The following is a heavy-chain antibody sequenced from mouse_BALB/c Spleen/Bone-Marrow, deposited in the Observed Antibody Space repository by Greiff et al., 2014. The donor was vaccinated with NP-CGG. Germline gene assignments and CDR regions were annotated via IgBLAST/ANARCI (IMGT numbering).Heavy chain of an antibody. D-gene: IGHD2-3*01. Sequence: DVHLVESGADLVKPGASVKLSCTTSGFNIKDTFMHWVKRRPEQGLEWIGRIDPASGNTKYDPKFQGKATITADTSSNKVSLQLSGLTSEDTAVYYCAHDAPFTYWGQGTLVTVSA. CDR3: AHDAPFTY. CDR1: GFNIKDTF. CDR2: IDPASGNT. J-gene: IGHJ3*01. V-gene: IGHV14-3*02.